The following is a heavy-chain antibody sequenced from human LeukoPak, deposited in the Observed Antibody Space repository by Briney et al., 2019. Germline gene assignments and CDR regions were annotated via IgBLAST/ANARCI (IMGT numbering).Heavy chain of an antibody. D-gene: IGHD4-23*01. CDR2: IYSDGTT. CDR1: GFSVSSNY. Sequence: GGSLRLSCAASGFSVSSNYMSWVRQAPGKGLEWVSVIYSDGTTKYADSVKGRFTISRDSSENTLYLQMNNLRAEDTAVYYCARGYGGQDYFDYWGQGTLVTVSS. J-gene: IGHJ4*02. CDR3: ARGYGGQDYFDY. V-gene: IGHV3-53*05.